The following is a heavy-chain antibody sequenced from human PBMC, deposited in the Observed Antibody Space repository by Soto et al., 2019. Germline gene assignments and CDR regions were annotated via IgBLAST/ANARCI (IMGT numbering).Heavy chain of an antibody. Sequence: QLQLQESGPGLVKPSETLSLACTVSGGSISSNSYYWDWIRQPPGKGLEWIGSMYYSGDTYHNPSLQSRVTISVDTSKNQFSLPLSSVTAADTAVYYCARHAAYDSVWGKSDGSDYWGQGTLVTVSS. CDR1: GGSISSNSYY. D-gene: IGHD3-16*01. CDR3: ARHAAYDSVWGKSDGSDY. J-gene: IGHJ4*02. CDR2: MYYSGDT. V-gene: IGHV4-39*01.